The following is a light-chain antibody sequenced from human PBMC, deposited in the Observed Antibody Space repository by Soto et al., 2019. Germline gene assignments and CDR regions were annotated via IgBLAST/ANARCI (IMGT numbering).Light chain of an antibody. CDR3: QQYGRTPYT. V-gene: IGKV3-20*01. J-gene: IGKJ2*01. CDR2: GAS. CDR1: QSVSSSY. Sequence: EIVLTQSAGSLSSSPGERATLSCRASQSVSSSYLAWYQHKPGQAPRLLIYGASSRATGIPDRFSGSGSGTDFTLTISRLEPEDFAVYYCQQYGRTPYTFGQGTKLEIK.